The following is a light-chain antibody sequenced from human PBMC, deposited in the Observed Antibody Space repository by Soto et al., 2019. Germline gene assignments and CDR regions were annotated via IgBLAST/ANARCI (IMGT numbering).Light chain of an antibody. CDR2: RNN. CDR3: AAWGDSLSGV. J-gene: IGLJ2*01. Sequence: QSVLTQPPSASGSPGQRVTISCSGSSSNIGSNYVYWYQQLPGTAPKLLIYRNNQRPSGVPDRFSGSKSGTAASLAISGHRFEEEADYYCAAWGDSLSGVFGGGTQLTVL. CDR1: SSNIGSNY. V-gene: IGLV1-47*01.